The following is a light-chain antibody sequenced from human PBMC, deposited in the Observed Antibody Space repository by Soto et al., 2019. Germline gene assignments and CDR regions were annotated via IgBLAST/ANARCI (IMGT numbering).Light chain of an antibody. CDR1: QSISSW. CDR2: DAS. V-gene: IGKV1-5*01. Sequence: DIELTQSPSALSAYVGDRVTITCRASQSISSWLAWYQQKPGKAPKLLIYDASSLESGVPSRFSGSGSGTEFTLTISSLQPDDFATYYCQHYNSYLTWTFGQGTKVDIK. J-gene: IGKJ1*01. CDR3: QHYNSYLTWT.